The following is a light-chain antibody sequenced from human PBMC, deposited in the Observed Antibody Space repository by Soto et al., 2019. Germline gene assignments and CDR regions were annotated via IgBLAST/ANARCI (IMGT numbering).Light chain of an antibody. CDR1: QSLRRNS. Sequence: EIVLTQSPATLSLSPGEGATLSCRTSQSLRRNSLAWYQQKPGQAPRLLISGASTRATGIPDRFSGSGSGTDFTLTISRLETEDFSVYYCQQYGDSPLTFGGGTKVEIK. CDR3: QQYGDSPLT. J-gene: IGKJ4*01. V-gene: IGKV3-20*01. CDR2: GAS.